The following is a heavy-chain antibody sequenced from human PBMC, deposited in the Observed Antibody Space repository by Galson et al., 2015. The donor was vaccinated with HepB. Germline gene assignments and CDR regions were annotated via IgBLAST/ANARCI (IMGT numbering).Heavy chain of an antibody. J-gene: IGHJ6*02. CDR1: GGSVSGGGYS. V-gene: IGHV4-30-2*01. Sequence: LSLTCAVAGGSVSGGGYSWTWIRQTPGTGLLEWIGYKHHNGSTYYNPSLKSRVTISIDRSKNQFSLRLSSVTAADTAVYYCVRDVYGSETLPWGMDVWGQGTTVSVSS. CDR2: KHHNGST. CDR3: VRDVYGSETLPWGMDV. D-gene: IGHD3-10*01.